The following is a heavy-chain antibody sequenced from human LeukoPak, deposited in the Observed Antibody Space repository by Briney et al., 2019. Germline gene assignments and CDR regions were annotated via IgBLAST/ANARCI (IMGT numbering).Heavy chain of an antibody. J-gene: IGHJ4*02. CDR2: IYSTGST. CDR3: ARNLYDSSGSMGIYTFDY. CDR1: GGSISSGGYY. Sequence: SETLSLTCTVSGGSISSGGYYWSWIRQPTGKGLEYIGRIYSTGSTNYNPSLRSRVTISVDTSKNHFSLKLSSVTAADTAVYYCARNLYDSSGSMGIYTFDYWGQGTLVIVSS. D-gene: IGHD3-22*01. V-gene: IGHV4-61*02.